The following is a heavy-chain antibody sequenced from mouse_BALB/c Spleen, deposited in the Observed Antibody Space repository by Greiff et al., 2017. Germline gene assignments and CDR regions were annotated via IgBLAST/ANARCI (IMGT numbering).Heavy chain of an antibody. V-gene: IGHV1-63*02. D-gene: IGHD1-1*01. CDR2: IYPGGGYT. Sequence: QVHVKQSGAELVRPGTSVKMSCKAAGYTFTNYWIGWVKQRPGHGLEWIGDIYPGGGYTNYNEKFKGKATLTADTSSSTAYMQLSSLTSEDSAIYCCARGYYDSSRYAMDYGGQGTSVTVSS. CDR1: GYTFTNYW. CDR3: ARGYYDSSRYAMDY. J-gene: IGHJ4*01.